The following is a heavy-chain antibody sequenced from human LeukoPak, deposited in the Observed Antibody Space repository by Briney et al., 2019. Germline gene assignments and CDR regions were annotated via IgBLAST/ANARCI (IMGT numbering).Heavy chain of an antibody. CDR3: ARPFSVHIDWDF. CDR2: IKPDGSEK. Sequence: GGSLRLSCAASGFTFSNYGMHWVRQAPGKGLEWVANIKPDGSEKYYVNSLKGRFIISRDNGKNSLYLQMNSLRAEDTAVYYCARPFSVHIDWDFWGQGTLVTVSS. D-gene: IGHD2-21*01. V-gene: IGHV3-7*01. J-gene: IGHJ4*02. CDR1: GFTFSNYG.